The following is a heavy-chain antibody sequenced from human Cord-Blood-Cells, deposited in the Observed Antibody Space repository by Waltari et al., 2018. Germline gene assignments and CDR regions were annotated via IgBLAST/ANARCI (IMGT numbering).Heavy chain of an antibody. CDR3: ASQRSYYVYYVDY. CDR2: IMPIFGRA. D-gene: IGHD1-26*01. CDR1: GGTFSSYP. J-gene: IGHJ4*02. Sequence: QVQLVQSGAAVKKPGSSVKVSCKASGGTFSSYPISWLRQAPGQGLEWMGGIMPIFGRAKDAQQGQGRVTNTADESTSTADMELSSLRSEDMAVYYCASQRSYYVYYVDYWGQGTLVTVSS. V-gene: IGHV1-69*01.